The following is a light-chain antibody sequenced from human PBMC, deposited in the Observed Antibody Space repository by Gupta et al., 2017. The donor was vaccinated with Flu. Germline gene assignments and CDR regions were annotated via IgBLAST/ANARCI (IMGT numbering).Light chain of an antibody. CDR3: QQYNTWPT. J-gene: IGKJ1*01. Sequence: SPATLSVSPGERATLSCRASQSVSSNLAWYQQKPGQAPRLLIYGASTRATGIPARFSGSGSGTDFTLTISSLQSEDFAVYYCQQYNTWPTFGQGTKVEIK. CDR1: QSVSSN. CDR2: GAS. V-gene: IGKV3-15*01.